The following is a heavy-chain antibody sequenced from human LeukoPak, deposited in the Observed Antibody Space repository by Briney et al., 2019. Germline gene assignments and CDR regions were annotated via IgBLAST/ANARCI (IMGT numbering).Heavy chain of an antibody. CDR3: ATVPMARGLTYDN. CDR2: ISGRGSST. V-gene: IGHV3-23*01. J-gene: IGHJ4*02. CDR1: GFTFSISA. Sequence: GGSLRLSCAGSGFTFSISAMCWVRQPPGKGLEWVSAISGRGSSTYYADSVKGRFTISRFHSKNTLYLQIDVLTSEITAVYYCATVPMARGLTYDNWGKGTLVTVSS. D-gene: IGHD3-10*01.